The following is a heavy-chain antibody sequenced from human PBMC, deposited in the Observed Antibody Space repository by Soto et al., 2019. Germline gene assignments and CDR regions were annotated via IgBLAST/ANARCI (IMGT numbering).Heavy chain of an antibody. CDR1: GFTFSNAW. CDR3: TTDQSWPYYDILTGYSYYYYYGMDV. J-gene: IGHJ6*02. CDR2: IKSKTDGGTT. D-gene: IGHD3-9*01. V-gene: IGHV3-15*07. Sequence: GGSLRLSCAASGFTFSNAWMNWVRQAPGKGLEWVGRIKSKTDGGTTDYAAPVKGRFTISRDDSKNTLYLQMNSLKTEDTAVYYCTTDQSWPYYDILTGYSYYYYYGMDVWGQGTTVTVSS.